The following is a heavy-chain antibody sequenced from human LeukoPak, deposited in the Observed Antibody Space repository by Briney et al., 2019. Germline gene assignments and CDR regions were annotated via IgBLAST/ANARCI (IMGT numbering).Heavy chain of an antibody. CDR3: ARASWYGGPVGSPPFDY. Sequence: ASVKVSCKASGGTFSSYAISWVRQAPGQRLEWMGWINAGNGNTKYSQKFQGRVTITRDTSASTAYMELSSLRSEDTAVYYCARASWYGGPVGSPPFDYWGQGTLVTVSS. D-gene: IGHD2-15*01. CDR2: INAGNGNT. CDR1: GGTFSSYA. J-gene: IGHJ4*02. V-gene: IGHV1-3*01.